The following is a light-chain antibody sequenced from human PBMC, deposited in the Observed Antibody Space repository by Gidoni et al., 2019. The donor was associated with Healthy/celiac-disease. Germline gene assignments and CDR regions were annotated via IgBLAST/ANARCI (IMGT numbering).Light chain of an antibody. CDR2: YES. Sequence: SYVLTQPPSVSVAPGKTARITCGGNNIGSKSVHWYQQKPGQAPVLVIYYESDRPSGSPERFSGSNSGNTATLTSSRVEAGDEADYYCQVWDSSSDHPVFGGGTKLTVL. V-gene: IGLV3-21*04. CDR1: NIGSKS. J-gene: IGLJ2*01. CDR3: QVWDSSSDHPV.